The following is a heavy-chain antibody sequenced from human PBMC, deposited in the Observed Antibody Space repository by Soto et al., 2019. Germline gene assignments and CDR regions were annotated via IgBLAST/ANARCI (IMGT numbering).Heavy chain of an antibody. V-gene: IGHV1-46*01. CDR2: INPSGGST. D-gene: IGHD6-13*01. CDR3: GRAIGQQLVNRYYYGMDV. CDR1: GYTFTSYY. J-gene: IGHJ6*02. Sequence: ASVKVSCKASGYTFTSYYMHWVRQAPGQGLEWMGIINPSGGSTSYAQKFQGRVTMTRDTSTSTAYMELSSLRSEDTAVYYCGRAIGQQLVNRYYYGMDVWGQGTTVTVSS.